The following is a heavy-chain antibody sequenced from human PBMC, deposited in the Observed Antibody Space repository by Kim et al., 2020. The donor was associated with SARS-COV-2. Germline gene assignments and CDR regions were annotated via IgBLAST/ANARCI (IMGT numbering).Heavy chain of an antibody. CDR2: IKQDGSEK. J-gene: IGHJ4*02. D-gene: IGHD3-22*01. CDR3: ARDRRGYYDSSGYLGAVDY. Sequence: GGSLRLSCAASGFTFSSYWMSWVRQAPGKGLEWVANIKQDGSEKYYVDSVKGRFTISRDNAKNSLYLQMNSLRAEDTAVYYCARDRRGYYDSSGYLGAVDYWGQGTLVTVSS. CDR1: GFTFSSYW. V-gene: IGHV3-7*03.